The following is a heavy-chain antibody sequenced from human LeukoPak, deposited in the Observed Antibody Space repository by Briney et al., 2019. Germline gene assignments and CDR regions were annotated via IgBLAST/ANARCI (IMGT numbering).Heavy chain of an antibody. V-gene: IGHV3-30*02. Sequence: QPGGSLRLSCAASGFTFSSYGMHWVRQAPGKGLEWVAFIRYDGSNKYYADSVRGRFTISRDNSKSTLYLQMNSLRAEDTAVYYCAKDYYASSGYYWSLGQGTLVTVSS. J-gene: IGHJ5*02. CDR1: GFTFSSYG. D-gene: IGHD3-22*01. CDR2: IRYDGSNK. CDR3: AKDYYASSGYYWS.